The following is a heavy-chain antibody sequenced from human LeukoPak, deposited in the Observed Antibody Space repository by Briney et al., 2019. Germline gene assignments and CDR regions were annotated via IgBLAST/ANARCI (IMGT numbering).Heavy chain of an antibody. J-gene: IGHJ4*02. CDR1: GFTFSSYG. V-gene: IGHV3-30*03. Sequence: GRSLRLSCAASGFTFSSYGMHWVRQAPGKGLEWVAVISYDGSNKYYADSVKGRFTISRDNSKNTLYLQMNSLRAEDTAVYYCARVDYGDYAGEDYWGQGTLVTVSS. D-gene: IGHD4-17*01. CDR3: ARVDYGDYAGEDY. CDR2: ISYDGSNK.